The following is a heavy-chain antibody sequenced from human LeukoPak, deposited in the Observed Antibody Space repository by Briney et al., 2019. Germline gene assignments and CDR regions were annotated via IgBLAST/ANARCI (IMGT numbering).Heavy chain of an antibody. CDR2: IKEDESAK. V-gene: IGHV3-7*01. D-gene: IGHD3-16*01. CDR1: GFIFTDHW. J-gene: IGHJ4*02. Sequence: GGSLRLSCVASGFIFTDHWMSWVRQAPGQGLDWVANIKEDESAKFYADSVRGRFTTSRDNAKNSVYLEMNNLRVEDTAVYYCARAVDVADYWGRGTLVTVSS. CDR3: ARAVDVADY.